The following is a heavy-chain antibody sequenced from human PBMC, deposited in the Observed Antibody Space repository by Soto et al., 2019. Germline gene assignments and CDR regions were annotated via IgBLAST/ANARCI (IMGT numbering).Heavy chain of an antibody. D-gene: IGHD5-12*01. CDR1: GGSISSGGYY. V-gene: IGHV3-23*01. CDR2: ISGSGGST. CDR3: AKALDIVATIDPYFDY. Sequence: ETLSLTCTVSGGSISSGGYYWSWIRQHPGKGLEWVSSISGSGGSTYYADSVKGRFTISRDNSKNTLYLQMNSLRAEDTAVYYCAKALDIVATIDPYFDYWGQGTLVTV. J-gene: IGHJ4*02.